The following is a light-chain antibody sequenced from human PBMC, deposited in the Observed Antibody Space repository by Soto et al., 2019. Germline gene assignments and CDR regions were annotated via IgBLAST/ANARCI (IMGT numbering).Light chain of an antibody. J-gene: IGKJ1*01. CDR2: AAS. Sequence: AIQMTQSPSSLSASVGDRVTITCRASQGIRNDLGWYQQKPGKAPKLLSYAASSLQSGVPSRFSGSGSGTDFTLTISSLKPEDFETYYCLQDYNYPRTFGQGTKVDIK. CDR3: LQDYNYPRT. V-gene: IGKV1-6*01. CDR1: QGIRND.